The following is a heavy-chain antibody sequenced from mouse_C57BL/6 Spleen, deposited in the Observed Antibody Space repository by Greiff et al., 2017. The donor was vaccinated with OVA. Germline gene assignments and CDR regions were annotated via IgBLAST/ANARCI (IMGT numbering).Heavy chain of an antibody. CDR2: IYPGSGNT. CDR3: ARAGEDYYGSSPYWYFDV. J-gene: IGHJ1*03. Sequence: QVHVKQSGPELVKPGASVKLSCKASGYSFTSYYIHWVKQRPGQGLEWIGWIYPGSGNTKYNEKFKGKATLKADTSSSTAYMQLSSLTSEDSAVDYCARAGEDYYGSSPYWYFDVWGTGTTVTVSS. V-gene: IGHV1-66*01. D-gene: IGHD1-1*01. CDR1: GYSFTSYY.